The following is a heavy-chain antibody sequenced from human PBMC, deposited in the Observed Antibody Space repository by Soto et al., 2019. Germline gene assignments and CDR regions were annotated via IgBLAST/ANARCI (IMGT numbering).Heavy chain of an antibody. Sequence: PGGSLRLSCAASGFAFGDYAMIWVRQAPGRGLEWVSTISGSASSTYYADSVKGRFTISRDNSKNTLYLQMNSLRAEDTAVYYCARDLDDRLDYWGQGTLVTVSS. CDR1: GFAFGDYA. V-gene: IGHV3-23*01. CDR2: ISGSASST. D-gene: IGHD3-22*01. CDR3: ARDLDDRLDY. J-gene: IGHJ4*02.